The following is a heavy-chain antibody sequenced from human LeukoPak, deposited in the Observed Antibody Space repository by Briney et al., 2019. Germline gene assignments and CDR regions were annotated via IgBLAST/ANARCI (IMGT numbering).Heavy chain of an antibody. Sequence: RGSLRLSCAASGFTVSSNYTSWVRQAPGKGLEWVSVIYSGGNTYYADSVKGRFTISRDNSKNTLYLQMNSLRAEDTAVYYCARLSPYSYGLAPIDYWGQGTLVTVSS. V-gene: IGHV3-66*04. CDR2: IYSGGNT. D-gene: IGHD5-18*01. CDR1: GFTVSSNY. J-gene: IGHJ4*02. CDR3: ARLSPYSYGLAPIDY.